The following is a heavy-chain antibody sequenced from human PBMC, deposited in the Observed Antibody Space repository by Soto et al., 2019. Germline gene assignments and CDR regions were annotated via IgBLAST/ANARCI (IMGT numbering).Heavy chain of an antibody. Sequence: QVQLVQSGAEVKKPGSSVKVSCKVSGGTFRKFAVSWVRQAPGQGLEWMGGVVPMFRTPNYAQKFQGRVTITADESTSTAYMELRSMRSDDTAVYDCATGATGDFGDFDLWGRGTLVTVSS. CDR2: VVPMFRTP. D-gene: IGHD7-27*01. J-gene: IGHJ2*01. V-gene: IGHV1-69*01. CDR3: ATGATGDFGDFDL. CDR1: GGTFRKFA.